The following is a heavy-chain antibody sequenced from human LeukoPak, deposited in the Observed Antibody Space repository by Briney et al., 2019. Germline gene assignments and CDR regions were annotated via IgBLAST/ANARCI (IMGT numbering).Heavy chain of an antibody. Sequence: GGSLRLSCAASGFTFSNYGMHWVRQAPGKGLEWVAVISYGGSNKYYADSVKGRFTISRDNSKNTLYLQMNSLRAEDTAVYYCAKSITMIVVAPNDAFDIWGQGTMVTVSS. J-gene: IGHJ3*02. CDR2: ISYGGSNK. CDR1: GFTFSNYG. D-gene: IGHD3-22*01. V-gene: IGHV3-30*18. CDR3: AKSITMIVVAPNDAFDI.